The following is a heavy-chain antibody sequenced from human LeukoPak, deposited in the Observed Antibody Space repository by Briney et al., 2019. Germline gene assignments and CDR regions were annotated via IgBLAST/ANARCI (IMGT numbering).Heavy chain of an antibody. Sequence: PGGSLRLSCAASGFTIIGYALSWVRQAPGKGLEWVSAISGSGDITYYADSVKGRFTIARDNSKTTLSMQMNGLRAEDTAVYFCAKPWYSSSSLSDYWGQGTLVTVSS. V-gene: IGHV3-23*01. CDR2: ISGSGDIT. CDR3: AKPWYSSSSLSDY. J-gene: IGHJ4*02. D-gene: IGHD6-6*01. CDR1: GFTIIGYA.